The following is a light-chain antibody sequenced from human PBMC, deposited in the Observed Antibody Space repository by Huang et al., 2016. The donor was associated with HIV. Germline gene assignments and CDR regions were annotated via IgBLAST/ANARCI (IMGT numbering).Light chain of an antibody. CDR2: DAS. CDR1: QSVSSY. Sequence: EIVLTQSPATLSLSPGERATLSCRASQSVSSYLAWYQQKPGQPPRLLIYDASNRATGVPARCSGSGSGTDFTLTISSLEPEDFAVYYCQRRSNWPSFGGGTKVEIK. V-gene: IGKV3-11*01. J-gene: IGKJ4*01. CDR3: QRRSNWPS.